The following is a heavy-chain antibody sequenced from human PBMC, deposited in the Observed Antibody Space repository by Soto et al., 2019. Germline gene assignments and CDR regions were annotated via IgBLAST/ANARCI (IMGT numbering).Heavy chain of an antibody. CDR3: ARDLFGYCSSTSCPGYYYYGMDV. CDR2: IYYSGST. V-gene: IGHV4-59*01. Sequence: SETLSLTCTVSGGSISSYYWSWIRQPPGKGLEWIGYIYYSGSTNYNPSLKSRVTISVDTSKNQFSLKLSSVTAADTAVYYCARDLFGYCSSTSCPGYYYYGMDVWGQGTTVTVSS. CDR1: GGSISSYY. J-gene: IGHJ6*02. D-gene: IGHD2-2*01.